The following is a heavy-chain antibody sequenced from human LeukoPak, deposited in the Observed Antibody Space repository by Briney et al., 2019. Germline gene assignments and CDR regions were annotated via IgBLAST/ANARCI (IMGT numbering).Heavy chain of an antibody. CDR2: INHSGST. Sequence: SDTLSLTCAVYGGSFSGYYGSWIRHPPGKGLEWVGEINHSGSTKYNPSLKSRVTISVDTSKLQFSLMLGSVTAADTSVYYCARCSGFYYYYYMDVWGKGTTVTVSS. D-gene: IGHD3-10*02. V-gene: IGHV4-34*01. CDR1: GGSFSGYY. J-gene: IGHJ6*03. CDR3: ARCSGFYYYYYMDV.